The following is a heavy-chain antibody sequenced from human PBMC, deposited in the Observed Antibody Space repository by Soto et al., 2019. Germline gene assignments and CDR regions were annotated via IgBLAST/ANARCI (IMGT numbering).Heavy chain of an antibody. CDR1: GFTFSSYG. CDR2: ISYDGSNK. V-gene: IGHV3-30*18. J-gene: IGHJ4*02. CDR3: AKGRWYYYDSSGPVNKYYFDY. D-gene: IGHD3-22*01. Sequence: GGSLRLSCAASGFTFSSYGMHWVRQAPGKGLEWVAVISYDGSNKYYADSVKGRFTISRDNSKNTLYLQMNSLRAEDTAVYYCAKGRWYYYDSSGPVNKYYFDYWGQGTLVTVSS.